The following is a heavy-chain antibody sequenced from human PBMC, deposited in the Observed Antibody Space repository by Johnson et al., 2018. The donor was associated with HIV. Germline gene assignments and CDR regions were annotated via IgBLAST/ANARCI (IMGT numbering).Heavy chain of an antibody. CDR2: ISYDGSNK. CDR1: GFTFSSYA. Sequence: QVQLVESGGGVVQPGRSLRLSCAASGFTFSSYAMHWVRQAPGKGLEWVAVISYDGSNKYYADSVKGRFTISRDNSKNTLYLQMNSLRAEDTAMYHCARDSASGQQLGNSDAFDIWGQGTMVTVSS. J-gene: IGHJ3*02. D-gene: IGHD6-13*01. CDR3: ARDSASGQQLGNSDAFDI. V-gene: IGHV3-30*04.